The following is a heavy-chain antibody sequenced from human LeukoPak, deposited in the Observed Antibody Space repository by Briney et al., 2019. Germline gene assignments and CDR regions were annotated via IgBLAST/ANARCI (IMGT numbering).Heavy chain of an antibody. D-gene: IGHD6-13*01. CDR3: ARGLIAAAATGYYYSYGMDV. Sequence: PGGSLRLSCAASGFTVSDNYMSWVRQAPGKGLEWVSLIYGRGRTFYTGSVKGRFTISRDNSNNTLYLQMNSLRAEDSAVYYCARGLIAAAATGYYYSYGMDVWGQGTTVTVSS. J-gene: IGHJ6*02. CDR1: GFTVSDNY. V-gene: IGHV3-66*01. CDR2: IYGRGRT.